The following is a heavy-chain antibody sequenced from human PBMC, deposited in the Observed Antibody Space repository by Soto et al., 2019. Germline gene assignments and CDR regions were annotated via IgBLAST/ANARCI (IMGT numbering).Heavy chain of an antibody. Sequence: PSETLSLTCAVSGFSISSGFHWGWIRQPPGKGLEWIGSIYHSGTTYYNPSLKSRITISVDTSKNQFSLELRSVTAADTAVYYCARDSVAEIGYWGQGILVTVSS. CDR2: IYHSGTT. CDR1: GFSISSGFH. J-gene: IGHJ4*02. D-gene: IGHD2-15*01. V-gene: IGHV4-38-2*02. CDR3: ARDSVAEIGY.